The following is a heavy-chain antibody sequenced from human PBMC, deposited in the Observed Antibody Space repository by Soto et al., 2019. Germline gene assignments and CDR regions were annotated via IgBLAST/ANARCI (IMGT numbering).Heavy chain of an antibody. CDR1: GFTFSLYP. V-gene: IGHV3-48*02. J-gene: IGHJ3*01. Sequence: QLVESGGGLVQPGGSLRLSCAASGFTFSLYPMNWVRQAPGQGLEWLSYISPSNTTIYYADSVKGRFTISRDNAKDSLDLQMNGLRDDDTAVYYCARVGRGFCSSARCYTDGFDLWAKGQSSPSLQ. CDR3: ARVGRGFCSSARCYTDGFDL. CDR2: ISPSNTTI. D-gene: IGHD2-2*01.